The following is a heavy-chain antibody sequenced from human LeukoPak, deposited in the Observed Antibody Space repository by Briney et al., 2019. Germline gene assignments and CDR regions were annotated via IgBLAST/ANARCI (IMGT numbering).Heavy chain of an antibody. CDR3: AREASSSWYRGSYYYYGMDV. J-gene: IGHJ6*02. V-gene: IGHV4-39*02. CDR2: IYYSGST. Sequence: SETLSLTCTVSGGSISSSSYNWGWIRQPPGKGLEWIGSIYYSGSTYYNPSLKSRVTISVDTSKNQFSLKLSSVTAADTAVYYCAREASSSWYRGSYYYYGMDVWGQGTTVTVSS. CDR1: GGSISSSSYN. D-gene: IGHD6-13*01.